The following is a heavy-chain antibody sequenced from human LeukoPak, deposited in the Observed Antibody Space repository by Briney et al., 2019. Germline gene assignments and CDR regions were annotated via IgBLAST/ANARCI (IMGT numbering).Heavy chain of an antibody. Sequence: GESLKTSCKDSGYSFTSYWIGRLRQMPGKGLEWMGIIYPGDSDTRYSPSFQGQVTISADKSISTAYLQWSSLKASDTAMYYCARHPALWFGDYWGQGTLVTVSS. CDR2: IYPGDSDT. CDR3: ARHPALWFGDY. D-gene: IGHD3-10*01. J-gene: IGHJ4*02. CDR1: GYSFTSYW. V-gene: IGHV5-51*01.